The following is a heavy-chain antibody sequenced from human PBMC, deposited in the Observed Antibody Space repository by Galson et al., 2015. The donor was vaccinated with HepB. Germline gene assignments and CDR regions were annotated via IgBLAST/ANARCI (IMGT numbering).Heavy chain of an antibody. CDR2: IKSKTDGGTT. J-gene: IGHJ4*02. CDR1: GFTFSNAW. V-gene: IGHV3-15*07. CDR3: TTEEGSYGLISPRVAGERTGEAPAHGDY. D-gene: IGHD5-18*01. Sequence: SLRLSCAASGFTFSNAWMNWVRQAPGKGLEWVGRIKSKTDGGTTDYAAPVKGRFTISRDDSKNTLYLQMNSLKTEDTAVYYCTTEEGSYGLISPRVAGERTGEAPAHGDYWGQGTLVTVSS.